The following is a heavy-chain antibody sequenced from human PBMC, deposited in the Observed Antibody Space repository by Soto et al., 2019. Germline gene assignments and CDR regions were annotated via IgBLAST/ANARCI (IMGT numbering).Heavy chain of an antibody. CDR3: ANRGDLRYFDWLLYY. V-gene: IGHV1-18*01. CDR2: ISAYNGNT. Sequence: QVQLVQSGAEVKKPGASVKVTCKASGYTFTNFGFNWVRQAPGQGLEWMGWISAYNGNTNYAQKLQGRVTMTTDTSTSTAYMELRSLRSDDTAVYYCANRGDLRYFDWLLYYWGQGTLVTVSS. J-gene: IGHJ4*02. D-gene: IGHD3-9*01. CDR1: GYTFTNFG.